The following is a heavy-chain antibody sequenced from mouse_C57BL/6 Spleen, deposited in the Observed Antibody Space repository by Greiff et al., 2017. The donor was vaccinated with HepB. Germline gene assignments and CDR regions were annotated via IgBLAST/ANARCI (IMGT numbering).Heavy chain of an antibody. J-gene: IGHJ4*01. V-gene: IGHV3-6*01. CDR1: GYSITSGYY. CDR3: ARGYGSNYAMDY. Sequence: EVKVEESGPGLVKPSQSLSLTCSVTGYSITSGYYWNWIRQFPGNKLEWMGYISYDGSNNYNPSLKNRISITRDTSKNQFFLKLNSVTTEDTATYYCARGYGSNYAMDYWGQGTSVTVSS. D-gene: IGHD1-1*01. CDR2: ISYDGSN.